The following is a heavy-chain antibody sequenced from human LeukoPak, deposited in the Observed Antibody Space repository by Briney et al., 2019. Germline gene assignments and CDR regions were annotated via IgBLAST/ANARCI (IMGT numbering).Heavy chain of an antibody. CDR1: GYTFTSHA. V-gene: IGHV7-4-1*02. Sequence: ASVKVSCKASGYTFTSHAMNWVRQAPGQGLEWMGWINTNTGNPTYAQGFTGRFVFSLDTSVSTAYLQISSLEAEDTAVYYCARPDRYYYDSTLTFDIWGQGTMVTVSS. CDR3: ARPDRYYYDSTLTFDI. CDR2: INTNTGNP. J-gene: IGHJ3*02. D-gene: IGHD3-22*01.